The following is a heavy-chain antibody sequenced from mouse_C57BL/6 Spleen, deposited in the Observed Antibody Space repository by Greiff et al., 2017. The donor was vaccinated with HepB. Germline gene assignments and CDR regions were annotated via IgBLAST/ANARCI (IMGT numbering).Heavy chain of an antibody. Sequence: EVKLLESGPGLVKPSQSLSLTCSVTGYSITSGYYWNWIRQFPGNKLEWMGYISYDGSNNYNPSLKNRISITRDTSKNQFFLKLNSVTTEDTATYYCAREGVLLPSFAYWGQGTLVTVSA. D-gene: IGHD1-1*01. CDR3: AREGVLLPSFAY. V-gene: IGHV3-6*01. J-gene: IGHJ3*01. CDR1: GYSITSGYY. CDR2: ISYDGSN.